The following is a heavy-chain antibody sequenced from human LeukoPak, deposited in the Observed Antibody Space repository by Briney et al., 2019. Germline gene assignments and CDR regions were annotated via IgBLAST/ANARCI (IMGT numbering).Heavy chain of an antibody. CDR3: ARGYYDFWSGYPIGFDY. J-gene: IGHJ4*02. CDR1: GFTFSSYS. V-gene: IGHV3-48*01. Sequence: GGSLRLSCAASGFTFSSYSMNWVRQAPGKGLEWVSYISSSSSTIYYADSVKGRFTISRDNAKNSLYLQMNSLRAEDTAVYYCARGYYDFWSGYPIGFDYWGQGTLVTVSS. D-gene: IGHD3-3*01. CDR2: ISSSSSTI.